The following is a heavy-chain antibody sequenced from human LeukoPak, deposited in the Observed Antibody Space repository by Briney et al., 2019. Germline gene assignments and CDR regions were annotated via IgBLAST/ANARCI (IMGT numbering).Heavy chain of an antibody. V-gene: IGHV3-48*01. J-gene: IGHJ4*02. D-gene: IGHD1-1*01. CDR1: GFSVTDYT. Sequence: GGSLRLSCAASGFSVTDYTMNWVRQGPGKGLEWVSHISSRTISYAESLKGRFTISRDNAKNSLYLQMNSLSAEDTAVYYCVRDYRYAFDYWGQGALVTVSS. CDR3: VRDYRYAFDY. CDR2: ISSRTI.